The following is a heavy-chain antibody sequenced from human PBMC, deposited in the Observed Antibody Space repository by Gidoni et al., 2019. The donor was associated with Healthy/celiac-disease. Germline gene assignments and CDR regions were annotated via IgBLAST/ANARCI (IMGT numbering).Heavy chain of an antibody. J-gene: IGHJ3*02. V-gene: IGHV3-30*18. CDR2: ISYDGSNK. CDR1: GFPFSSYG. Sequence: QVQLVESGGGVVQPGSSLSLSCAASGFPFSSYGMHWVRQAAGKGLEWVAVISYDGSNKYYADSVKGRFTIYRENYKNTLYLQMNSLRAEDTAVYDCAKDSLGEGSAFDIWGQGTMVTVSS. CDR3: AKDSLGEGSAFDI.